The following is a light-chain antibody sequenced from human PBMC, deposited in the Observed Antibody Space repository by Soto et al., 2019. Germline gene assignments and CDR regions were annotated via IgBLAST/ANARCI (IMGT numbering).Light chain of an antibody. V-gene: IGKV1-39*01. CDR1: QSISSY. Sequence: DIQMTQAPSSLSASVGDRVTITFRASQSISSYLNWYQQKPGKAPKLLIYAASSLQSGVPSRFSVSGSGTDFTLTISSLQPEDFATYYCQQSYSTLTFGGGTKVDI. J-gene: IGKJ4*01. CDR2: AAS. CDR3: QQSYSTLT.